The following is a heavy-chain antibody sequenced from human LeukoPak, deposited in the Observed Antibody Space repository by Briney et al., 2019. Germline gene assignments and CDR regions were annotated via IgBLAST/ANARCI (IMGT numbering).Heavy chain of an antibody. CDR3: ARDLQGRYESIFDSGTHNDAFHI. V-gene: IGHV3-23*01. J-gene: IGHJ3*02. CDR1: GFTFSSYA. Sequence: GGSLRLSCAASGFTFSSYAMNWVRQAPGKGLEWVSTISDSGGSTYYADSVKGRFTISRDNSKNTLYLQMNSLRAEDTAVYYCARDLQGRYESIFDSGTHNDAFHIWGQGTMVTVSS. D-gene: IGHD3-9*01. CDR2: ISDSGGST.